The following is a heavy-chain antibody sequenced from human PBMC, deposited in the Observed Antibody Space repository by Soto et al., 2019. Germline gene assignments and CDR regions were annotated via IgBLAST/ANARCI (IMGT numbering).Heavy chain of an antibody. V-gene: IGHV4-31*03. Sequence: QVQLQESGPGLVKPSHTLSITCTVSGGSISSGGYYWSWIRQHPGKGLRWIGYIYYSGSTYYNPSLKSRATMSVDTSKNQCALKLSSVSAADTAVYYCARDGLRYCGGDCYHDYWGQGTLVTVSS. CDR1: GGSISSGGYY. CDR3: ARDGLRYCGGDCYHDY. D-gene: IGHD2-21*02. J-gene: IGHJ4*02. CDR2: IYYSGST.